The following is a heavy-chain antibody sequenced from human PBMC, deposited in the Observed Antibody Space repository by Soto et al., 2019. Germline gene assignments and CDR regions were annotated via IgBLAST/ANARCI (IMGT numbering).Heavy chain of an antibody. V-gene: IGHV1-46*03. CDR1: GYTLTTYY. J-gene: IGHJ3*02. CDR3: TGDEANGLNDPLAI. CDR2: INPTGDVT. Sequence: ASVKVSCKASGYTLTTYYIHWVRQAPGQGLEWMGIINPTGDVTIYAQKFQGRVTVTRDTSTSTVYMELNSLTSEDTAVYYCTGDEANGLNDPLAIWGQGSMVTVSS. D-gene: IGHD2-8*01.